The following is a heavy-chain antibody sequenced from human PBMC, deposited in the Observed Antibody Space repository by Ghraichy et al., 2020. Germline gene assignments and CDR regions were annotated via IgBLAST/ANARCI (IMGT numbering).Heavy chain of an antibody. J-gene: IGHJ4*02. Sequence: GGSLRLSCAASGLTFSSHWMSWVRRGPGKGLEWVGNIKQDGSEKNYADSVKGRFTISRDNAKNSLYLQMNSLRAEDTAVYYCAEGSLAGYCSGGSCYSGGDYWGQGTLVTVSS. CDR3: AEGSLAGYCSGGSCYSGGDY. CDR2: IKQDGSEK. V-gene: IGHV3-7*01. CDR1: GLTFSSHW. D-gene: IGHD2-15*01.